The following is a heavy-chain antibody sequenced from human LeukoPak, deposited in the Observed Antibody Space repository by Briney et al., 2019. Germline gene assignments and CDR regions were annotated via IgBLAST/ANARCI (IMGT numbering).Heavy chain of an antibody. D-gene: IGHD4-23*01. V-gene: IGHV3-23*01. CDR1: GFTFSSYA. J-gene: IGHJ4*02. CDR3: AKDLSPWAGLEKDDYGGKGY. Sequence: GGSLRLSCAASGFTFSSYAMSWVRQAPGKGLELVSAISGSGGSTYYADSVKGRFTISRDNSKNTLYLQMNSLRAEDTAVYYCAKDLSPWAGLEKDDYGGKGYWGQGTLVTVSS. CDR2: ISGSGGST.